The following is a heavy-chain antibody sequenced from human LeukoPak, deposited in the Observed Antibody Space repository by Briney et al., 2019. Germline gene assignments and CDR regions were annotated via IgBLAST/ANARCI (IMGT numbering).Heavy chain of an antibody. CDR1: GFTFSSYS. J-gene: IGHJ4*02. CDR3: AREGAVAVNFGY. CDR2: ISSSSSYI. V-gene: IGHV3-21*01. Sequence: GGSLTLSCPASGFTFSSYSMNWVRQAPGKGLEWVSSISSSSSYIYYADSVKGRFTISRDNAKNSRYLQMNSLRAEDTAVYYCAREGAVAVNFGYWGQGTLVTVSS. D-gene: IGHD6-19*01.